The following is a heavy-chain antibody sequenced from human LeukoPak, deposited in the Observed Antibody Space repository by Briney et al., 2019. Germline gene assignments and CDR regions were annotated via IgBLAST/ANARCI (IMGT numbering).Heavy chain of an antibody. CDR1: GFIFTNYW. CDR2: IYPGNSDP. Sequence: GESLKISCEASGFIFTNYWIGWVRQMPGKGLEWMGVIYPGNSDPKYSPSFQGQVTISADKSISTAYLQWSSLKASDTAMYYCARRREYYVTGDFDIWGQGTMVTVSS. V-gene: IGHV5-51*01. J-gene: IGHJ3*02. D-gene: IGHD7-27*01. CDR3: ARRREYYVTGDFDI.